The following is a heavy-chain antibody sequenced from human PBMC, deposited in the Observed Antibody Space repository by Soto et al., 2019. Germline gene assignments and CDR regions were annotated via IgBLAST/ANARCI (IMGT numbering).Heavy chain of an antibody. CDR2: MTGDGRTT. J-gene: IGHJ4*02. CDR1: RFTFSSYG. V-gene: IGHV3-74*03. Sequence: LRLSCAASRFTFSSYGMHWVRQPPGKGPEWVSRMTGDGRTTQYADSVKGRFTASRDNAKSTLYLQMNSLRAEDTAVYYCATAEVDYWGPGTLVTVSS. CDR3: ATAEVDY.